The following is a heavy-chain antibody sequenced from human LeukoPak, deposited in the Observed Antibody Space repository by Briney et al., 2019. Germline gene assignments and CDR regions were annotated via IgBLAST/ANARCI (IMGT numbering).Heavy chain of an antibody. D-gene: IGHD5-18*01. Sequence: SETLSLTCTVSGGSISSDYWSWIRQPPGKGLEWIGEINHSGSTNYNPSLKSRVTISVDTSKNQFSLKLSSVTAADTAVYYCARGIHFYYGMDVWGQGTTVTVSS. CDR2: INHSGST. V-gene: IGHV4-34*01. CDR3: ARGIHFYYGMDV. CDR1: GGSISSDY. J-gene: IGHJ6*02.